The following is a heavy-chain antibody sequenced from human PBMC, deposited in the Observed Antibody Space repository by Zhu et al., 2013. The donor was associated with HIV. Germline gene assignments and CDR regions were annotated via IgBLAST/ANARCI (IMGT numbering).Heavy chain of an antibody. CDR3: ARLGYFDF. CDR2: VRPINGLT. Sequence: QVQLMQSGAQVKKPGASVKVSCTASGYDFNAYDIHWVRQARGQGLEWIGWVRPINGLTNYAQNFQGRVTLSRDTSVNSAYMDLSSLKSDDTGIYFCARLGYFDFLGPGNPGPTVSS. J-gene: IGHJ4*02. CDR1: GYDFNAYD. V-gene: IGHV1-2*02.